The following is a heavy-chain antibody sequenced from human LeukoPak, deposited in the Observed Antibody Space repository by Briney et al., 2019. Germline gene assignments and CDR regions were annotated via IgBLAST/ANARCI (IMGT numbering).Heavy chain of an antibody. CDR2: LDFSGRT. D-gene: IGHD3-16*02. Sequence: SETLSLTCNVSGGSISTSSYYWGWIRRSPVKGLEWIGNLDFSGRTNYNPSLKSRVTLSIDTSQTQFSLRLTSVTAADTAVYYCVTSVTVTFTPPAYWGRGALVTVSS. CDR1: GGSISTSSYY. CDR3: VTSVTVTFTPPAY. J-gene: IGHJ4*02. V-gene: IGHV4-39*07.